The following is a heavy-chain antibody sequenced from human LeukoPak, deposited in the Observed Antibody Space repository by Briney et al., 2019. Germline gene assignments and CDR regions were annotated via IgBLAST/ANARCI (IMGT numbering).Heavy chain of an antibody. CDR2: IYYSGST. J-gene: IGHJ6*02. D-gene: IGHD5-18*01. CDR3: ARARRGSAMDPHYYYGMDV. V-gene: IGHV4-59*01. CDR1: GGSISSYY. Sequence: KPSETLSLTCTVSGGSISSYYWSWIRQPPGKGLEWIGYIYYSGSTNYNPSFKSRVTISVDTSKNQFSLKLSSVTAADTAAYYCARARRGSAMDPHYYYGMDVWGQGTTVTVSS.